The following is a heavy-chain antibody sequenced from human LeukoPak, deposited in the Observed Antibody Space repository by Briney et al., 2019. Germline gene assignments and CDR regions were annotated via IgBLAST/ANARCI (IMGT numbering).Heavy chain of an antibody. CDR2: ISSSSSYI. D-gene: IGHD1-26*01. Sequence: PGGSLRLSCAASGFTFSSYSMNWVRQAPGKGLEWVSSISSSSSYIYYADSVKGRFTISRDNAKNSLYLQMNSLRAEDTAVYYCARKPSGSYLADFDYWGQGTLVTVSS. J-gene: IGHJ4*02. V-gene: IGHV3-21*01. CDR1: GFTFSSYS. CDR3: ARKPSGSYLADFDY.